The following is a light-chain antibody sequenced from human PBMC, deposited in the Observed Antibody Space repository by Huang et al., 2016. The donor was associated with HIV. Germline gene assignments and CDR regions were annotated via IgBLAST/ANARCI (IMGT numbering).Light chain of an antibody. CDR1: QSISSW. CDR3: LQYSGYSPLT. CDR2: KAA. J-gene: IGKJ1*01. Sequence: DIQMTQSPSTLSASVGDRVTITCRASQSISSWLAWYQQSPGKAPNLLIYKAASLESGVPLRIGGSGSGAEFTLTIISLQPDDFASYYCLQYSGYSPLTFGQGTRVEIK. V-gene: IGKV1-5*03.